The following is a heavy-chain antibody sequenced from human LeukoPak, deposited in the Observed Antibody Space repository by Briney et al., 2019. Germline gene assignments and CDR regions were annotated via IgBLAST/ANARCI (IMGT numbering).Heavy chain of an antibody. D-gene: IGHD2-15*01. CDR2: INHSGST. Sequence: SETLSLTCAVYGGSFSGYYWSWIRQPPGKGLEWIGEINHSGSTNYNPSLKSRVTISVDTSKNQFSLKLSSVTAADTAVYYCARQYCSGGSCYSAFGYWGQGTLVTVSS. J-gene: IGHJ4*02. V-gene: IGHV4-34*01. CDR3: ARQYCSGGSCYSAFGY. CDR1: GGSFSGYY.